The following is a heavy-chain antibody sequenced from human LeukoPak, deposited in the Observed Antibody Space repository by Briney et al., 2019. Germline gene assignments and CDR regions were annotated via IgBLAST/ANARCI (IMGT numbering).Heavy chain of an antibody. Sequence: KSSETLSLTCTVSGGSISGYYWGWIRQPPGKGLEWIGSIYHSGSTSYNPSLKSRVTISVDTSKNQFSLNLSSVTGADTAVYYCARSPISMIVGHYYYYMDVWGKGTTVTVSS. CDR3: ARSPISMIVGHYYYYMDV. CDR2: IYHSGST. D-gene: IGHD3-22*01. V-gene: IGHV4-38-2*02. J-gene: IGHJ6*03. CDR1: GGSISGYY.